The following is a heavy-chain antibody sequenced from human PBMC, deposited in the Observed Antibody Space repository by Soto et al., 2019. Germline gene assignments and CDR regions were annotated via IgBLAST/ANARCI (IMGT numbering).Heavy chain of an antibody. Sequence: QVQLVQSGAEVKKPGSSVKVSCKASGGTFSSYTISWVRQAPGQGLEWMGRTIPILGIANYAQKFQGRVTITADKSTSTAYMELSSLRSEDTAVYYCARDLYGETGSYWGQGTLVTVSS. D-gene: IGHD4-17*01. J-gene: IGHJ4*02. CDR3: ARDLYGETGSY. CDR1: GGTFSSYT. CDR2: TIPILGIA. V-gene: IGHV1-69*08.